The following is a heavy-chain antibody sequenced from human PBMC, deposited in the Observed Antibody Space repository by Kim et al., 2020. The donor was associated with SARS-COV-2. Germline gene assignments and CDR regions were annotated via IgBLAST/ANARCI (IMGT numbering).Heavy chain of an antibody. V-gene: IGHV5-10-1*01. CDR1: GYSFNSYW. CDR2: IDPSDSYT. CDR3: ARQFRVLGRSWYYYYYGMNV. D-gene: IGHD6-13*01. J-gene: IGHJ6*02. Sequence: GESLKISCKGSGYSFNSYWISWVRQMPGKGLEWMGRIDPSDSYTNYSPSFQGHVTISADKSISTAYLQWSSLKASDTALYYCARQFRVLGRSWYYYYYGMNVWGQGTTVTVSS.